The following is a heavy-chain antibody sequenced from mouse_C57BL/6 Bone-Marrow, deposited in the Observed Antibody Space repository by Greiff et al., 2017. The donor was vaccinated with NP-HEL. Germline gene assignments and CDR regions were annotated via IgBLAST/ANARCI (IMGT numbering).Heavy chain of an antibody. D-gene: IGHD1-1*01. CDR2: ISNGGGST. V-gene: IGHV5-12*01. Sequence: EVHLVESGGGLVQPGGSLKLSCAASGFTFSDYYMYWVRPTPEKRLEWVAYISNGGGSTYYPDTVKGRFTISRDNAKNTLYLQMSRLKSEDTAMYYCARGGSSFAWFAYWGQGTLVTVSA. CDR1: GFTFSDYY. J-gene: IGHJ3*01. CDR3: ARGGSSFAWFAY.